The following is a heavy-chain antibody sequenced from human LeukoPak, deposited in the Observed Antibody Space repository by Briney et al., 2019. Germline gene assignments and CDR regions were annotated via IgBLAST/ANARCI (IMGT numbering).Heavy chain of an antibody. CDR1: GFTFSSYA. V-gene: IGHV3-23*01. D-gene: IGHD3-22*01. CDR2: ISGSGSST. CDR3: AKGPSFYYDSSGYYNY. Sequence: GSLRLSCAASGFTFSSYAMSWVRQAPGRGLEWVSDISGSGSSTNYADSVKGRFTISRDNSKNTLFLQMNSLRAEDTAVYYCAKGPSFYYDSSGYYNYWGRGNGDTVSS. J-gene: IGHJ4*02.